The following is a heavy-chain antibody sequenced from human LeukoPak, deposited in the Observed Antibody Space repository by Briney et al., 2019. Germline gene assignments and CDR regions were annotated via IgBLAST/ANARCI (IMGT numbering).Heavy chain of an antibody. D-gene: IGHD3-16*01. CDR1: ELTVTSNY. J-gene: IGHJ3*02. Sequence: PGGSLRLSCAASELTVTSNYMSWVRQAPGQGLQWVSVIYPGGDIYYADSVKGRFIISRDNSKNTLSLQMNSLTAGDTAVYYCVRGPRYYDDSGFRYRVFDIWGQGTVVTVSS. CDR3: VRGPRYYDDSGFRYRVFDI. CDR2: IYPGGDI. V-gene: IGHV3-53*01.